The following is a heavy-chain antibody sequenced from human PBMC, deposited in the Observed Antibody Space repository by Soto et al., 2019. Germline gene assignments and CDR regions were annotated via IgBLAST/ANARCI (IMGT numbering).Heavy chain of an antibody. CDR3: TRGYSGIDIYAFDI. Sequence: ESGGGLVQPGGSLRLSCAASGSTFSDHYMDWVRQAPGKGLEWVGRSGNRANSDTTEYGSSVKGRFTISRDDSKNSMYLQMNSLKTEDTAVYYCTRGYSGIDIYAFDIWGQGTLVTVS. D-gene: IGHD1-26*01. V-gene: IGHV3-72*01. J-gene: IGHJ3*02. CDR1: GSTFSDHY. CDR2: SGNRANSDTT.